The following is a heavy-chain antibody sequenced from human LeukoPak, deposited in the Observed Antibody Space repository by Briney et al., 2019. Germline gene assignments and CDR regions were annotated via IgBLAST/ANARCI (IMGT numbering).Heavy chain of an antibody. CDR3: ARVHSSGWSGVDY. CDR1: GGTFSSYA. J-gene: IGHJ4*02. V-gene: IGHV1-69*06. D-gene: IGHD6-19*01. Sequence: SVKVSCKASGGTFSSYAISWVRQAPGQGLEWMGRIIPIFGTANYAQKFQGRVTITADKSTSTAYMELSSLRSEDTAVYYCARVHSSGWSGVDYWGQGTLVTVSS. CDR2: IIPIFGTA.